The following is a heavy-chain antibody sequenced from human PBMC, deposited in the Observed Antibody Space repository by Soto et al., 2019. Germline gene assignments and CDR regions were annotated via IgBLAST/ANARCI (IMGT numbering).Heavy chain of an antibody. CDR2: INPSGGST. J-gene: IGHJ5*02. V-gene: IGHV1-46*01. CDR3: VRVGSGSFYSWFDP. Sequence: QVQLVQSGAEVKKPGASVNVSCKASGYSFTNYYMHWVRQAPGQGLEWMGTINPSGGSTSYAQKSQGRVTMTRDTSTSTVYMEVNSLSSEDTAVYYCVRVGSGSFYSWFDPWGQGTVVTVSS. CDR1: GYSFTNYY. D-gene: IGHD1-26*01.